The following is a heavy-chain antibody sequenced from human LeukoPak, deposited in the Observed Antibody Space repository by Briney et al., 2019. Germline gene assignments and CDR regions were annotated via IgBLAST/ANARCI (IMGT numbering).Heavy chain of an antibody. Sequence: SETLSLTCAVSGGSINSGIYYWGWIRQPPGQGLEWIGNMFYSGGTYYNPSLKSRVTISIDTSKSQFSLNLSSVTAADTAVYYCARVVAVPQSIGYFFDYWGQGTLVTVSS. CDR2: MFYSGGT. D-gene: IGHD2-21*01. V-gene: IGHV4-39*01. CDR1: GGSINSGIYY. J-gene: IGHJ4*02. CDR3: ARVVAVPQSIGYFFDY.